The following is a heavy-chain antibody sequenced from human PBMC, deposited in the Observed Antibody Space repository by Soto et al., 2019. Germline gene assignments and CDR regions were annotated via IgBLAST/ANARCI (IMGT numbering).Heavy chain of an antibody. CDR3: ARVASSWYIDDY. CDR2: IWYDGSNK. J-gene: IGHJ4*02. CDR1: GFTFSSYG. D-gene: IGHD6-13*01. V-gene: IGHV3-33*01. Sequence: PGGSLRLSCAASGFTFSSYGMHWVRQAPGKGLEWVAVIWYDGSNKYYADPVKGRFTISRDNSKNTLYLQMNSLRAEDTAVYYCARVASSWYIDDYWGQGTLVTVSS.